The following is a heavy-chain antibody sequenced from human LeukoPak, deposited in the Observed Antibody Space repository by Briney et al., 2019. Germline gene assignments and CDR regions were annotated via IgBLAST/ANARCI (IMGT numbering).Heavy chain of an antibody. CDR1: GGTFSSYA. CDR2: IIPIFGTA. J-gene: IGHJ5*02. Sequence: GSSVKVSCKASGGTFSSYAISWVRQAPGQGLEWMGGIIPIFGTANYAQKFQGRVTMTTDTSTSTAYMELRSLRSDDTAVYYCARDPRSSSWWEHANNWFDPWGQGTLVTVSS. D-gene: IGHD6-13*01. V-gene: IGHV1-69*05. CDR3: ARDPRSSSWWEHANNWFDP.